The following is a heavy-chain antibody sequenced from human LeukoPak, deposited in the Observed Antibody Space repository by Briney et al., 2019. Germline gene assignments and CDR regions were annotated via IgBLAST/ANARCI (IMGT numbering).Heavy chain of an antibody. V-gene: IGHV1-18*01. J-gene: IGHJ3*02. CDR1: GYTFTSYG. CDR3: ARDRRPKYYYDSSGYYYWNAFDI. CDR2: ISAYNGNT. Sequence: ASVKVSFTASGYTFTSYGISWVRQAPGQGLEWMGWISAYNGNTNYAQKLQGRVTMTTDTSTSTAYMELRSLRSDDTAVYYCARDRRPKYYYDSSGYYYWNAFDIWGQGTMVTVSS. D-gene: IGHD3-22*01.